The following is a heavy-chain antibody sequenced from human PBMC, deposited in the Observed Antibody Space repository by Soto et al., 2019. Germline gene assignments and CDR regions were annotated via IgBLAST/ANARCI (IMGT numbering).Heavy chain of an antibody. D-gene: IGHD2-15*01. Sequence: PSETLSHTCTVSGGSISSGGYYWSCIRQHPGKGLEWIGYIYYSGSTYYNPSLKSRVTISVDTSKNQFSLKLSAVTAADTAVYYWAREDGNNWFDPWGQGTLVTVSS. V-gene: IGHV4-31*03. J-gene: IGHJ5*02. CDR1: GGSISSGGYY. CDR3: AREDGNNWFDP. CDR2: IYYSGST.